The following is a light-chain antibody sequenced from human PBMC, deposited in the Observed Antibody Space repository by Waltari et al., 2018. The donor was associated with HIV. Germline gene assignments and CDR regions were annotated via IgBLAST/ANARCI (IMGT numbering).Light chain of an antibody. CDR2: YDD. CDR1: GSNIEHHS. V-gene: IGLV1-36*01. CDR3: ASWDDSLHGYV. Sequence: QSVLTQPPSVSGAPGQRVIISCSGGGSNIEHHSLHWYQHLPGRTPTLLIYYDDLLPSGVSERFSASKSGTSASLAISGLQSEDEGDYYCASWDDSLHGYVFGSGTKISV. J-gene: IGLJ1*01.